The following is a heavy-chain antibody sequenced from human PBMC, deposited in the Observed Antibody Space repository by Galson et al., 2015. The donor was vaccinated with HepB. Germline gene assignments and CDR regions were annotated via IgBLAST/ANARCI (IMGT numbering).Heavy chain of an antibody. V-gene: IGHV1-18*04. CDR3: ARLWWFGEYGLDY. CDR2: ISAYNGKT. J-gene: IGHJ4*02. CDR1: GYTFTSYG. D-gene: IGHD3-10*01. Sequence: VKVSCKASGYTFTSYGISWVRQAPGQGLEWMGWISAYNGKTNYAQKLQGRVTMTTEKSTSTAYMELRSLRSDDTAVYYCARLWWFGEYGLDYWGQGSLVTVSS.